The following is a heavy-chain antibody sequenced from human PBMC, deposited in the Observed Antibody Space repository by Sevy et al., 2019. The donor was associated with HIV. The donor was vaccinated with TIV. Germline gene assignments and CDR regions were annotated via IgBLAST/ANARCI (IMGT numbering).Heavy chain of an antibody. CDR2: INPSDGST. CDR3: ARDHTVIGSNWYGAFDI. V-gene: IGHV1-46*01. Sequence: ASVKVSCKASGYTFTSYYMHWVRQAPGQGLEWMGIINPSDGSTSYAQKFQGRVTMTRDPSTSTVYMELSSLRSEDTAMYYCARDHTVIGSNWYGAFDIWGQGTMVTVSS. CDR1: GYTFTSYY. J-gene: IGHJ3*02. D-gene: IGHD6-13*01.